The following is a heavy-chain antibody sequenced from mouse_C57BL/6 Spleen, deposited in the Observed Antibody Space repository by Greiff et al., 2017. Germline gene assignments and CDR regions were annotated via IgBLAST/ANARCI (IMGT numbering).Heavy chain of an antibody. Sequence: QVQLQQPGAELVRPGSSVKLSCKASGYTFTSYWMHWVKQRPIQGLEWIGNIDPSDIETHYNQKFKDKATLTVDKSSSTAYMQLSSLTSEDSAVYYCARRGEIYYGNFDYWGQGTTLTVSS. V-gene: IGHV1-52*01. CDR1: GYTFTSYW. D-gene: IGHD2-1*01. J-gene: IGHJ2*01. CDR2: IDPSDIET. CDR3: ARRGEIYYGNFDY.